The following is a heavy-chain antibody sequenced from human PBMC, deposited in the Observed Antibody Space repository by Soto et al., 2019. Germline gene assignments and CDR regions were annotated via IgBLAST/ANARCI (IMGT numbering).Heavy chain of an antibody. V-gene: IGHV1-46*01. Sequence: ASVKVSCKASGYTFSSNDIHSMRQARGQGLEWMGIINASSGSTSYAQNVQGRITITRDMSTSTVYMELGSLRSEDTAVYYCARDRITIFGVAIPPYYYYGMDVWGQGTTVTVSS. D-gene: IGHD3-3*01. J-gene: IGHJ6*02. CDR2: INASSGST. CDR3: ARDRITIFGVAIPPYYYYGMDV. CDR1: GYTFSSND.